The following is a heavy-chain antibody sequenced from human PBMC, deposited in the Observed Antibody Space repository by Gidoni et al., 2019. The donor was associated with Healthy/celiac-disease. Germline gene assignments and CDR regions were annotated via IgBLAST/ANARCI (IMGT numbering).Heavy chain of an antibody. Sequence: EVQLVESGGGLVKPGGSLRLSCAASGFTFSSYSMNWVRQAPGKGLEWVSSISSSSSYIYYADSVKGRFTISRDNAKNSLYLQMNSLRAEDTAVYYCASLGTAMVGGYYYGMDVWGQGTTVTVSS. CDR2: ISSSSSYI. CDR1: GFTFSSYS. D-gene: IGHD5-18*01. V-gene: IGHV3-21*01. J-gene: IGHJ6*02. CDR3: ASLGTAMVGGYYYGMDV.